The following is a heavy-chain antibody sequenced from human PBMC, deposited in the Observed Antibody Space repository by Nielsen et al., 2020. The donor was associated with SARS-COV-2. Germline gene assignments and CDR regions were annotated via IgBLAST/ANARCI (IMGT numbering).Heavy chain of an antibody. Sequence: ASVKVSCKASGYTFTSYAMHWVRQAPGQRLEWMGWINAGNGNTKYSQKFQGRVTITRDTSASTAYMELNSLRSEDTAVYYCARTFGELSYYYYYYGMDVWGQGTTVTVSS. CDR2: INAGNGNT. CDR3: ARTFGELSYYYYYYGMDV. D-gene: IGHD3-10*01. J-gene: IGHJ6*02. CDR1: GYTFTSYA. V-gene: IGHV1-3*01.